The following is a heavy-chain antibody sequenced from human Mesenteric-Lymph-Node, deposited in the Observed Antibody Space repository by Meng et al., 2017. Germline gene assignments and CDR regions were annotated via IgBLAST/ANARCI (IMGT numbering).Heavy chain of an antibody. CDR2: IKSKTAGGTT. V-gene: IGHV3-15*01. CDR3: TTLSA. Sequence: GESLKISCAASGFTFSNYWMSWVRQAPGKGLEWVGRIKSKTAGGTTDYPAPVKGRFTVSRDDSENMLHLQMDSLKTEDTAVYYCTTLSAWGQGTLVTVSS. J-gene: IGHJ5*02. CDR1: GFTFSNYW.